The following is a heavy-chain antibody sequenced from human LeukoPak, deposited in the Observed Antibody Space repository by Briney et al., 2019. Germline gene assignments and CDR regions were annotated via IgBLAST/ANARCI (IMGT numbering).Heavy chain of an antibody. CDR3: AKDGVVVAATIGRYYYYYMDV. V-gene: IGHV3-30*18. CDR1: GFTVSSNY. D-gene: IGHD2-15*01. J-gene: IGHJ6*03. Sequence: PGGSLRLSCAASGFTVSSNYMSWVRQAPGKGLEWVAVISYDGSNKYYADSVKGRFTISRDNSKNTLYLQMNSLRAEDTAVYYCAKDGVVVAATIGRYYYYYMDVWGKGTTVTVSS. CDR2: ISYDGSNK.